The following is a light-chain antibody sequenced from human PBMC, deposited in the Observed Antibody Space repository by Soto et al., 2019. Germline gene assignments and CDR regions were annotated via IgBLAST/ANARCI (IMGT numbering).Light chain of an antibody. Sequence: QSVQTQPPSVSWAPGQRVTISCTGRSSNMGAGYDVHWYQQFPGAAPKLLIYGNNNRPSGVPDRFSGSKSGTSASLAITGLHIEDEADYYCQSHDSSLITYVFGTGTKVTAL. V-gene: IGLV1-40*01. CDR1: SSNMGAGYD. CDR2: GNN. CDR3: QSHDSSLITYV. J-gene: IGLJ1*01.